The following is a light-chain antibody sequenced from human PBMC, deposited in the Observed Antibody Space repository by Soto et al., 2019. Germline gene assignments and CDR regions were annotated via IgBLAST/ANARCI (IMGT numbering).Light chain of an antibody. V-gene: IGLV2-11*01. CDR2: DVT. CDR3: QSYDRSLRGYV. CDR1: ANDVGGHNY. Sequence: QSALTQPRSVSGSPGQSATISCTGTANDVGGHNYVSWYQQHPGEAPKLFIYDVTERPSGVPDRFSGSKSCTSASLAITGLQAEDEADYYCQSYDRSLRGYVFGTGTKVTVL. J-gene: IGLJ1*01.